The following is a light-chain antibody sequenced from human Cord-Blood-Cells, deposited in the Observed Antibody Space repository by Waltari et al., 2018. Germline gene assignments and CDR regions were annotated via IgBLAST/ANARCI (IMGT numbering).Light chain of an antibody. V-gene: IGKV1-5*03. CDR3: QQYNSYSPWT. CDR1: QSISSW. Sequence: DIQMTQSPSTLSASVGDRVTITCRASQSISSWFAWYQQKPGKAPKLLIYKASSLESGVPSRFSGSGSGTEFTLPISSLQPDDFAAYYCQQYNSYSPWTFGQGTKVEIK. CDR2: KAS. J-gene: IGKJ1*01.